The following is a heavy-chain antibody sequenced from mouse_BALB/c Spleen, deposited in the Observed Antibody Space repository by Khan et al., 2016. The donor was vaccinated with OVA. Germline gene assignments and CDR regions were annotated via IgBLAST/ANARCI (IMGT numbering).Heavy chain of an antibody. D-gene: IGHD1-1*01. CDR3: ARSYFYGYYFDQ. CDR2: ISGDSSTI. J-gene: IGHJ2*01. Sequence: EVELVESGGGLVQPGGSRKLSCVASGFTFSSFGMHWVRQAPEKGLEWVAYISGDSSTIYYTDTVKGRFTISRAHPKNTLFLQMTSLRSEDMAMYYCARSYFYGYYFDQWGQGTTLTGSS. V-gene: IGHV5-17*02. CDR1: GFTFSSFG.